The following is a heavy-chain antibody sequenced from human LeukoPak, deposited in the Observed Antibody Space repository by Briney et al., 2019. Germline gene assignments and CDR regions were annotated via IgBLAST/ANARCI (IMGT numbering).Heavy chain of an antibody. J-gene: IGHJ5*02. CDR1: GFTFSSYA. Sequence: GGSLRLSCAASGFTFSSYAMSWVRQAPGKGLEWVSAISGSGGSTYYADSVKGRFTISRDNSKNTLYLQMNSLRAEDTAVYYCAKAISSSWYPLQGRFDPWGQGTLVTVSS. CDR2: ISGSGGST. D-gene: IGHD6-13*01. CDR3: AKAISSSWYPLQGRFDP. V-gene: IGHV3-23*01.